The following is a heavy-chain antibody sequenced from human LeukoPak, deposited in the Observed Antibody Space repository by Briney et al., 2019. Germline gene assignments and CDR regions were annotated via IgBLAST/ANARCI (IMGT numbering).Heavy chain of an antibody. D-gene: IGHD2-21*01. V-gene: IGHV3-48*01. J-gene: IGHJ4*02. CDR2: ISSSSSTI. CDR3: ARVEYSLPLLQSYFDY. CDR1: GFTFSSYS. Sequence: GGSLRLSCAASGFTFSSYSMNWVRQAPGKGLEWVSYISSSSSTIYYADSVKGRFTISRDNAKNSLYLQMNSLRAEDTAVYYCARVEYSLPLLQSYFDYWGQGTLVTVSS.